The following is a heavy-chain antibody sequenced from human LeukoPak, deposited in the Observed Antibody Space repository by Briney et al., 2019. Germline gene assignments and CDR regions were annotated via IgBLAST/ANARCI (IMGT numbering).Heavy chain of an antibody. V-gene: IGHV1-2*06. J-gene: IGHJ5*02. Sequence: ASVKVSCKASGYTFTGYYLYWVRQAPGQGLEWMGRINPKSGGTNYAQKFQGRVTMTRDTSISTAYMELSRLRSDDTAVYYCARDLGCGSTSCYSGWFDPWGQGTLVTVSS. D-gene: IGHD2-2*01. CDR2: INPKSGGT. CDR3: ARDLGCGSTSCYSGWFDP. CDR1: GYTFTGYY.